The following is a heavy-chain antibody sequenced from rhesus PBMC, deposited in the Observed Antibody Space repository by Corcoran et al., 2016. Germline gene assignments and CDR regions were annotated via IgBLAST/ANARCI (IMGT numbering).Heavy chain of an antibody. J-gene: IGHJ4*01. Sequence: EVQLVPSGAEVKKPGASVKVSCKVSGYTFPDLSMHWVRQAPGKGLAWMGGVDPVYGEIIHAEKFQGRVTMTEDTSTDTAYMELSSLRSEDTAVYYCARGTPFDYWGQGVLVTVSS. CDR2: VDPVYGEI. CDR3: ARGTPFDY. CDR1: GYTFPDLS. V-gene: IGHV1-156*01.